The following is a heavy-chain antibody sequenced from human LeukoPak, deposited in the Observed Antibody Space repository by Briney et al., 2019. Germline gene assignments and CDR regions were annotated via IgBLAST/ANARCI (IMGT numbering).Heavy chain of an antibody. V-gene: IGHV3-48*03. J-gene: IGHJ6*03. CDR3: ARVQHEKNYYYYMDV. CDR2: ISSSGSTI. CDR1: GFTFSSYE. Sequence: KAGGSLRLSCAASGFTFSSYEMNWVRQAPGKGLEWVSYISSSGSTIYYADSVKGRFTISRDNAKNSLYLQMNSLRAEDTAVYYCARVQHEKNYYYYMDVWGKGTTVTVSS.